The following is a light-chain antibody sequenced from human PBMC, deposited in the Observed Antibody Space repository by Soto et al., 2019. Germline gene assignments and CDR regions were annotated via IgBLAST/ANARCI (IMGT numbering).Light chain of an antibody. Sequence: QSALTQPASVSGSPGRSITISCTGTSSDIGAYNSVSWYQQHQAKAPKLIVFQVSFRPSAVSDRLSGSKPDKTASLTVSGLQSEDEADYYCLPYTASSAFVCGTGTKVTVL. J-gene: IGLJ1*01. CDR2: QVS. CDR3: LPYTASSAFV. V-gene: IGLV2-14*01. CDR1: SSDIGAYNS.